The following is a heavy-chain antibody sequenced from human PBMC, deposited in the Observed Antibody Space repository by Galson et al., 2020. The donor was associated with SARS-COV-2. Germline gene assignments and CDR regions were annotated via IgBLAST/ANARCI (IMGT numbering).Heavy chain of an antibody. Sequence: GGSLRLSCAASGFTFSSYGMNWVRQAPGKGLEWVAIISSDGNIEYYEDSVKGRFTISRDNFKSTLYLQINSLRVEDTAVYYCAKDLVEWLVPGSFYYGMDVWGQGTTVTVSS. CDR2: ISSDGNIE. V-gene: IGHV3-30*18. D-gene: IGHD6-19*01. CDR1: GFTFSSYG. J-gene: IGHJ6*02. CDR3: AKDLVEWLVPGSFYYGMDV.